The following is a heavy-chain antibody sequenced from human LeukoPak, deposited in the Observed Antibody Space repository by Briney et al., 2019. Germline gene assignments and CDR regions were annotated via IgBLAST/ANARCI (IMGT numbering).Heavy chain of an antibody. Sequence: GGSLRLSCAASGFTFSSYGMSWVRQAPGKGLEWVSAISGSGGSTYYADSVKGRFTISRDNSKNTLYLQMNSLRAEDTAVCYCAKVPGSTLDAFDIWGQGTMVTVSS. D-gene: IGHD3-10*01. J-gene: IGHJ3*02. CDR1: GFTFSSYG. V-gene: IGHV3-23*01. CDR3: AKVPGSTLDAFDI. CDR2: ISGSGGST.